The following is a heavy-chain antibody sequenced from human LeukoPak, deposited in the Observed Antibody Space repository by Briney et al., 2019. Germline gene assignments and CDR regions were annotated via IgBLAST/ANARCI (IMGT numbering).Heavy chain of an antibody. J-gene: IGHJ3*01. V-gene: IGHV5-51*01. CDR1: GYNFSTYW. CDR3: ERHKSTSFYDSSGPNDAFDV. D-gene: IGHD3-22*01. Sequence: GESLKISCKGSGYNFSTYWIGWVRQMPGKGLEWMGFTFPGDSETRDSPSFQGQVTISADTSITTAYLRWSSLRASDTAMYYCERHKSTSFYDSSGPNDAFDVWGQGTMVTVSS. CDR2: TFPGDSET.